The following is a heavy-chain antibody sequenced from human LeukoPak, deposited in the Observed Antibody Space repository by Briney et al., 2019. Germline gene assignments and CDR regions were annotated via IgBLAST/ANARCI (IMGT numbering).Heavy chain of an antibody. D-gene: IGHD1-26*01. CDR3: ARGRGYYYGMDV. V-gene: IGHV4-59*01. J-gene: IGHJ6*02. CDR2: IYYSGST. Sequence: SETLSLTCTVSGGSISSYYWSWIRQPPGKGLEWIGYIYYSGSTNYNPSLKSRVTISVDTSKNQFSLKLSSVTAADTSVYDCARGRGYYYGMDVWGQGTTVTVSS. CDR1: GGSISSYY.